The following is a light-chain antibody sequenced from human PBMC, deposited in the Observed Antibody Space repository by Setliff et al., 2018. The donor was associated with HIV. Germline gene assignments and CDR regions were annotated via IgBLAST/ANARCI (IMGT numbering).Light chain of an antibody. V-gene: IGLV1-40*01. J-gene: IGLJ1*01. CDR1: SSNIGAGYD. CDR2: GNS. CDR3: QSYDSSLSGSYV. Sequence: QSVLTQPPSVSGAPGQRVTTSCTGSSSNIGAGYDVHWYQQLPGTAPKILIYGNSNRPSGVPDRFSGSKSGTSASLAITGLQAEDEADYYCQSYDSSLSGSYVFGTGTKSPS.